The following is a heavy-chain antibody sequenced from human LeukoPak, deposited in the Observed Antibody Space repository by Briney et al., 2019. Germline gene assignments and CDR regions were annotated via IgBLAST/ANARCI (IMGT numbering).Heavy chain of an antibody. J-gene: IGHJ4*02. CDR3: ARVLHKRNYDSSVYGY. CDR2: IRYDGSNK. D-gene: IGHD3-22*01. Sequence: TGGSLRLSCAASGFTFSSYGMHWVRQAPSKGLEWVAFIRYDGSNKYYADSVKGRFTISRDNAKNSLYLQMNSLRAEDTAVYYCARVLHKRNYDSSVYGYWGQGTLVTVSS. V-gene: IGHV3-30*02. CDR1: GFTFSSYG.